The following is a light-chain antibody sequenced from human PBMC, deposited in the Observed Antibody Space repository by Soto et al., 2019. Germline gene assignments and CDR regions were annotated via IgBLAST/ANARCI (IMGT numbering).Light chain of an antibody. Sequence: TVFTQSPGTLSLSPGERATLSCRASQSLNTDLAWYQQKPGQAPRLLLYGASTRATGISTRFSGGGSGTEFTLTISGLQSEDSAVYYCQQYKSWPPITFGQGTRLEIK. V-gene: IGKV3-15*01. CDR1: QSLNTD. CDR2: GAS. J-gene: IGKJ5*01. CDR3: QQYKSWPPIT.